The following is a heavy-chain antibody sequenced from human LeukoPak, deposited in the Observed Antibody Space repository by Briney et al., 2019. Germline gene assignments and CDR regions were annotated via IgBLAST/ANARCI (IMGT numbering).Heavy chain of an antibody. CDR2: TSDRGDYT. Sequence: PGGSLRLSCAASGFSFSNYWMHWVRQAPGKGLEWVSGTSDRGDYTYYADSVKGRFTISRDNSKNTLYLQMNSLRAEDTALYFCAKKAQYNGNYPLDYWGQGTLVTVSS. CDR1: GFSFSNYW. V-gene: IGHV3-23*01. CDR3: AKKAQYNGNYPLDY. J-gene: IGHJ4*02. D-gene: IGHD1-26*01.